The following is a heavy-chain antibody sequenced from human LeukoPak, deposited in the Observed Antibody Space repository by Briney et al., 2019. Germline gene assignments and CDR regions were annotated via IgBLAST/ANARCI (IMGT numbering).Heavy chain of an antibody. CDR2: IKQDGSEK. D-gene: IGHD4-23*01. CDR1: GLTFGGFW. J-gene: IGHJ4*02. Sequence: PGGPLRLSCAASGLTFGGFWMTGVGQAPGKGREWVASIKQDGSEKYYVDSVRGRFTISRDNAKNSLYLQMNSLRAEDTAVYYCARAVGNSGIDSWGQGTLVTVSS. V-gene: IGHV3-7*04. CDR3: ARAVGNSGIDS.